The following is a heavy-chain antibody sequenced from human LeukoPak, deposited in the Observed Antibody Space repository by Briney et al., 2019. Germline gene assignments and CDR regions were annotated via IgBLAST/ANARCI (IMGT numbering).Heavy chain of an antibody. CDR1: GYTFTCYY. V-gene: IGHV1-46*01. Sequence: GASVKVSCKASGYTFTCYYMHWVRQAPGQGLEWMGIINPSGGSTSYAQKFQGRVTMTRDTSTSTVYMELSSLRSEDTAVYYCARPRSALVGVSCLGIWGQGTMVTVSS. D-gene: IGHD1-26*01. CDR2: INPSGGST. CDR3: ARPRSALVGVSCLGI. J-gene: IGHJ3*02.